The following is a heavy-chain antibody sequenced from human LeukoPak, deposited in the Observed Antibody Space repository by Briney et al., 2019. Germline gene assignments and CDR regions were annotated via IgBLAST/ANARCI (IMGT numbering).Heavy chain of an antibody. Sequence: ASVKVSCKVSGYTLTELSMHWVRQAPGKGLEWMGGFDPEDGETIYAQKFQGRVTMTEDTSTDTAYMELSSLRSEDTAVYYCATSRGYSGYVLSLTYYYYGMDVWGQGTTVTVSS. CDR1: GYTLTELS. D-gene: IGHD5-12*01. CDR2: FDPEDGET. J-gene: IGHJ6*02. V-gene: IGHV1-24*01. CDR3: ATSRGYSGYVLSLTYYYYGMDV.